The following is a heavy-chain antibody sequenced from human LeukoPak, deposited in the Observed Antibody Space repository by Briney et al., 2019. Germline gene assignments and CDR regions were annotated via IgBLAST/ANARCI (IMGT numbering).Heavy chain of an antibody. V-gene: IGHV3-23*01. J-gene: IGHJ5*02. Sequence: GGTLRLSCAASGFTFSSYDMSWVRQAPGKGLEWVSGISGSGSSTYYADSVKGRFTISRDNSKSTLYLQMNSLRAEDTAVYYCAKDRHAPGRYCSSTICFPFDPWGQGTLVTVSS. CDR1: GFTFSSYD. D-gene: IGHD2-2*01. CDR3: AKDRHAPGRYCSSTICFPFDP. CDR2: ISGSGSST.